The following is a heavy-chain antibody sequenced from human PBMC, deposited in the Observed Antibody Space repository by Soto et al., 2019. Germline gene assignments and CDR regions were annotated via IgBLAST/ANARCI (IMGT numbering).Heavy chain of an antibody. V-gene: IGHV4-59*01. CDR3: ARVRNVLLWFGELLDYGLDV. Sequence: PSETLSLTCTVSGGSISSYYWSWIRQPPGKGLEWIGYIYYSGSTNYNPSLKSRVTISVDTSKNQFSLKLSSVTAADTAVYYCARVRNVLLWFGELLDYGLDVWGQGTTVTVSS. CDR2: IYYSGST. J-gene: IGHJ6*02. CDR1: GGSISSYY. D-gene: IGHD3-10*01.